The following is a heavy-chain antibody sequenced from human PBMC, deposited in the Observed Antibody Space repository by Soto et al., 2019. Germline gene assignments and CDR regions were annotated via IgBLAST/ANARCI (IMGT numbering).Heavy chain of an antibody. J-gene: IGHJ6*02. CDR1: GGSISSGDSY. D-gene: IGHD3-10*01. CDR2: IYYSGST. Sequence: QVRLQESGPGLVRPSQTLSLTCTVSGGSISSGDSYWSWIRQPPGKGLGWIGYIYYSGSTYYNPSLKSRVTFSLDTSKNQCSLKLTSVTAADTAVYYCARDEKNSDYYSGMDVWGRGTTVTVSS. CDR3: ARDEKNSDYYSGMDV. V-gene: IGHV4-30-4*01.